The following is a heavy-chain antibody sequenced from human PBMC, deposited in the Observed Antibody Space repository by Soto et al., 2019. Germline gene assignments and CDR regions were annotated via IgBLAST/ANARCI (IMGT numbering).Heavy chain of an antibody. J-gene: IGHJ3*01. V-gene: IGHV4-31*03. Sequence: QVQLQESGPGLVKPSQTLSLTCTVSGGSISSGNYYWSWIRQHPGKGLEYIGYIDYSGTTYYNPSLKSRVAMSADTSKAQFSLTLGSVTAADTVVYYCARYFSGYVDVWGQGTMVTVSS. CDR3: ARYFSGYVDV. D-gene: IGHD5-12*01. CDR1: GGSISSGNYY. CDR2: IDYSGTT.